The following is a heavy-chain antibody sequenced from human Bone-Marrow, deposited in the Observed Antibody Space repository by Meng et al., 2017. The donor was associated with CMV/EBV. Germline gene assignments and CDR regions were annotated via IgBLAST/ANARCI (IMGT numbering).Heavy chain of an antibody. CDR1: GFTFSSYA. Sequence: GESLKISCAASGFTFSSYAMHWVRQAPGKGLEWVAVISYDGSNKYYADSVKGRFTISRDNSKNTLYLQMNSLRAEDTAVYYCEGSLAFTNWGQGTLVTVSS. CDR3: EGSLAFTN. D-gene: IGHD3-3*02. V-gene: IGHV3-30*04. J-gene: IGHJ4*02. CDR2: ISYDGSNK.